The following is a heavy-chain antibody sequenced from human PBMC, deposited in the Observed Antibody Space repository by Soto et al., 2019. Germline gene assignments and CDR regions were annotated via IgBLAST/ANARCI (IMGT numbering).Heavy chain of an antibody. CDR1: GYTFTSYG. CDR2: ISAYNGNT. CDR3: ARVGYCTNGVCYNGDDP. V-gene: IGHV1-18*04. Sequence: ASVKVSCKASGYTFTSYGISWVRQAPGQGLEWMGWISAYNGNTNYAQKLQGRVTMTTDTSTSTAYMELRSLRSDDTAVYYCARVGYCTNGVCYNGDDPWGQGTLVTVSS. J-gene: IGHJ5*02. D-gene: IGHD2-8*01.